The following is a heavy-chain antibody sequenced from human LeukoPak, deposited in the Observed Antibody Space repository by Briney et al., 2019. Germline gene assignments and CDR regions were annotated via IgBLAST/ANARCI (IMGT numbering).Heavy chain of an antibody. J-gene: IGHJ4*02. V-gene: IGHV4-4*07. Sequence: SETLSLTCTASGGAISSFDWSWIRQPAGKGLEWIGRIYSSGSTNYNPSLMSRVTMSFDTSKTQFSLMLISVTAADTAAYYCTRDYCGISVYRDYFAHWGQGTLVTVSS. D-gene: IGHD3-22*01. CDR2: IYSSGST. CDR1: GGAISSFD. CDR3: TRDYCGISVYRDYFAH.